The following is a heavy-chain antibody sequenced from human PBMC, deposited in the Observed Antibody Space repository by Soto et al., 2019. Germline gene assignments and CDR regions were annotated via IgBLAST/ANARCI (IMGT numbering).Heavy chain of an antibody. CDR2: IYPGDSDT. V-gene: IGHV5-51*01. J-gene: IGHJ6*02. CDR1: GYSFTSYW. CDR3: ARHADPDHLARIYYYGMDV. D-gene: IGHD6-6*01. Sequence: GESLKISCKGSGYSFTSYWIGWVRQMPGKGLEWMGIIYPGDSDTRYSPSFQGQVTISADKSISTAYLQWSSLKASDTAMYYCARHADPDHLARIYYYGMDVWGQGTTVTVSS.